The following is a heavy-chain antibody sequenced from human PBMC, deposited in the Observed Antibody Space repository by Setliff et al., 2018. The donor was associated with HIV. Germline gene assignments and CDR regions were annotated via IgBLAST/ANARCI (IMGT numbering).Heavy chain of an antibody. J-gene: IGHJ4*02. CDR1: GDSVSSDTAA. V-gene: IGHV6-1*01. Sequence: PSQTLSLTCAISGDSVSSDTAAWNWIRQSPSRGLEWLGRTYYRSKWYNDYAPSVKSRIGINPDTSKNQFSLQLNFVTPDDTAVYFCARASKYGVRYYFDYWGLGTLVTVSS. CDR2: TYYRSKWYN. CDR3: ARASKYGVRYYFDY. D-gene: IGHD4-17*01.